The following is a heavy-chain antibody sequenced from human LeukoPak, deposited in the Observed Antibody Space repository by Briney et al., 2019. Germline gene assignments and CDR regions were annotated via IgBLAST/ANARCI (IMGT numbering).Heavy chain of an antibody. Sequence: VGSLRLSCAASGFTFSSYAMSWVRQAPGKGLEWVSAISGSGGSTYYADFVKGRFTISRDNSKNTLYLQMNSLRAEDTAVYYCARGRSQWLVRVSDYWGQGTLVTVSS. CDR3: ARGRSQWLVRVSDY. J-gene: IGHJ4*02. D-gene: IGHD6-19*01. CDR1: GFTFSSYA. CDR2: ISGSGGST. V-gene: IGHV3-23*01.